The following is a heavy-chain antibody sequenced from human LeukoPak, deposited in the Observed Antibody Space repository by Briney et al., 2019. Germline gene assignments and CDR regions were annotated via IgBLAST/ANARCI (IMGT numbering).Heavy chain of an antibody. V-gene: IGHV3-23*01. CDR2: ISGSGGVT. CDR1: GFTFSSYA. Sequence: AWGSLKLSCAASGFTFSSYAMSWVRQAPGKGLEWDSAISGSGGVTYYAGSVKGRFTISRDNSKNTLYLQMNSLRAEDTALYYCAKEYYFDYWGHESLVSVSS. CDR3: AKEYYFDY. J-gene: IGHJ4*01.